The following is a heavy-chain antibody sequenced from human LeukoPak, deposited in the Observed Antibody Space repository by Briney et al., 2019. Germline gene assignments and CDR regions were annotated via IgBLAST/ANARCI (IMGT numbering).Heavy chain of an antibody. CDR3: AKADCSSTSCHPDY. CDR2: ISYDGSNK. CDR1: GFTFSSYG. J-gene: IGHJ4*02. V-gene: IGHV3-30*18. Sequence: GRSLRLSCAASGFTFSSYGMHWVRQAPGKGLEWVAVISYDGSNKYYADSVKGRFTISRDNSKNTLYLQMNSLRAEDTAVYYCAKADCSSTSCHPDYWGQGTLVTVSS. D-gene: IGHD2-2*01.